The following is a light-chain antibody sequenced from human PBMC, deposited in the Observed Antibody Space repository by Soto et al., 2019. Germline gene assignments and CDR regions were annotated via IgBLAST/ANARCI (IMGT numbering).Light chain of an antibody. V-gene: IGKV3-11*01. Sequence: SRATPSLSQEERATLSCRASQSVSSYLAWYQQKPGQAPRLLIYDASNRATGIPARFSGSGSGTEFTLTIIRLQPEDVASHSCKLSARLPQAFAEGTKVDI. J-gene: IGKJ1*01. CDR1: QSVSSY. CDR3: KLSARLPQA. CDR2: DAS.